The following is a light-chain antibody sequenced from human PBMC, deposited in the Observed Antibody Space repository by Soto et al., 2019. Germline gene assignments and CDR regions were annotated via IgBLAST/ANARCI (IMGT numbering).Light chain of an antibody. CDR2: GAS. V-gene: IGKV3-15*01. CDR3: QQYNNWPVT. J-gene: IGKJ5*01. Sequence: EIVMTQSPATLSLSPGDRATLSCRASQSVSSNLAWYQQKPGQAPRLLIYGASTRATGIPARFSGSGSGTEFTLTISSLQSEDFAVYYCQQYNNWPVTFGQGTRLE. CDR1: QSVSSN.